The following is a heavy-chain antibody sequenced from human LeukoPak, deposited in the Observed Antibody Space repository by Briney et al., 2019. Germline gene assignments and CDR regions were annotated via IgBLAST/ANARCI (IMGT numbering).Heavy chain of an antibody. CDR3: ARDNDPYCGGDCQGIGGFDY. CDR2: NYSGGST. D-gene: IGHD2-21*02. Sequence: GGSLRLSCAASGFTVSSNYMSWVRQAPGKGLEWVSVNYSGGSTYYADSVKGRFTISRDNSKNTLYLQMNSLRAEDTAVYYCARDNDPYCGGDCQGIGGFDYWGQGTLVTVSS. CDR1: GFTVSSNY. V-gene: IGHV3-66*01. J-gene: IGHJ4*02.